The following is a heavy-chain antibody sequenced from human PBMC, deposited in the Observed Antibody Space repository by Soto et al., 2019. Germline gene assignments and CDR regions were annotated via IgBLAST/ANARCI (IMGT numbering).Heavy chain of an antibody. CDR3: AKDIQGHCTNGVCYSDGMDV. CDR1: GFTFDDYT. Sequence: GGSLRLSCAASGFTFDDYTMHWVRQAPGKGLEWVSLISWDGGSTYYADSVKGRFTISRDNSKNSLYLQMNSLRTEDTALYYCAKDIQGHCTNGVCYSDGMDVWGQGTTVTVSS. V-gene: IGHV3-43*01. J-gene: IGHJ6*02. CDR2: ISWDGGST. D-gene: IGHD2-8*01.